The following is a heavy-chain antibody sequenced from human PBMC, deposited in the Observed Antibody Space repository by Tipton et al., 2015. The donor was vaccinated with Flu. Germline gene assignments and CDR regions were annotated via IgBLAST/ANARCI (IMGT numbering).Heavy chain of an antibody. D-gene: IGHD3-10*01. V-gene: IGHV3-74*01. CDR1: GFTFSSYW. Sequence: GSLRLSCAASGFTFSSYWMHWVRQAPGKGLVWVSRINSDGSSTSYADSVKGRFTISRDNAKNTLYLQMNSLRAEDTAVYYCARGGGSGSYRYGMDGWGQGTTVTVSS. CDR2: INSDGSST. CDR3: ARGGGSGSYRYGMDG. J-gene: IGHJ6*02.